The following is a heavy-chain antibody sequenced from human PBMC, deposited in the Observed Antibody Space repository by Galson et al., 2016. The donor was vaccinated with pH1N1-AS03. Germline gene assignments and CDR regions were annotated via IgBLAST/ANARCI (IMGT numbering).Heavy chain of an antibody. CDR2: INSDGSGT. Sequence: SLRLSCAASGVTFSYYWMHWVRQAPGKGLVWVSGINSDGSGTMYADSVKGRFTISRDNAKNTLCLQMNSLRAEDTAIYYCSRDPRTAFDIWGQGTTVTVSS. CDR3: SRDPRTAFDI. V-gene: IGHV3-74*03. J-gene: IGHJ3*02. CDR1: GVTFSYYW.